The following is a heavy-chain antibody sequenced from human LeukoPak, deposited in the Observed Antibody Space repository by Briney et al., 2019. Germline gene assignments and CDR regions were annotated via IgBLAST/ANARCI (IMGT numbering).Heavy chain of an antibody. J-gene: IGHJ3*02. CDR1: GGSISSYY. Sequence: SETLSLTCTVSGGSISSYYWSWIRQPPGKGLEWIGYIYYSGSTNYNPSLTSRVTISVDTSKNQFSLKLSSVTAADTAVYYCARHSYCSSTSCYRDAFDIWGQGTMVTVSS. CDR2: IYYSGST. V-gene: IGHV4-59*08. D-gene: IGHD2-2*01. CDR3: ARHSYCSSTSCYRDAFDI.